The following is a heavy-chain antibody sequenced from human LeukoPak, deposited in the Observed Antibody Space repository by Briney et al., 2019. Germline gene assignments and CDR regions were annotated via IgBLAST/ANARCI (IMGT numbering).Heavy chain of an antibody. V-gene: IGHV4-34*01. D-gene: IGHD3-22*01. Sequence: SETLSLTCAVYGGSFSGYYWSWIRQPPGKGLEWIGEINHSGSTNYNPSLKSRVTISVDTSKNQFSLKLSSVTAADTAVYYCARGSLFTMIVVVITPLDAFDIWGQGTMVTVSS. CDR1: GGSFSGYY. CDR3: ARGSLFTMIVVVITPLDAFDI. CDR2: INHSGST. J-gene: IGHJ3*02.